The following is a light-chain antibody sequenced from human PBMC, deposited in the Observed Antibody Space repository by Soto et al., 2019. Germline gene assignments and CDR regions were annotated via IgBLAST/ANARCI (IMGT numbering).Light chain of an antibody. Sequence: PASVSGTPGQSITISCTGSNSDVGLYDFVSWYQHHPGRAPKLIVSEVSHRPSGISNRFSGSKSGNTASLTISGLQSEDEADYYCISYTSDDVRYVFGTGTKVTVL. CDR3: ISYTSDDVRYV. CDR1: NSDVGLYDF. CDR2: EVS. V-gene: IGLV2-14*01. J-gene: IGLJ1*01.